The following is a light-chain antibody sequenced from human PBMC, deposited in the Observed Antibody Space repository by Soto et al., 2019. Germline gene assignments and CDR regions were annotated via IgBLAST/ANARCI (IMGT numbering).Light chain of an antibody. CDR1: QDISNY. V-gene: IGKV1-33*01. CDR3: QQFDNLPYT. Sequence: DIQMTQSPSSLSASVGDRVTITCQASQDISNYLNWYQQKPGKAPSLLIYDASRLATGVPSRFSGSGSGTHFTFTISSLQPEDIATYYCQQFDNLPYTFGQGTKLEIK. CDR2: DAS. J-gene: IGKJ2*01.